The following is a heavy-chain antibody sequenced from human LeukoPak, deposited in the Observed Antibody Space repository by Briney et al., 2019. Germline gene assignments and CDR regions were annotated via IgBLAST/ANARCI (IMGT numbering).Heavy chain of an antibody. J-gene: IGHJ4*02. V-gene: IGHV3-21*01. CDR1: GFTFSSYS. D-gene: IGHD6-13*01. Sequence: GGSLRLSCAASGFTFSSYSMNWVRQAPGKGLEWVSSISSSSSYIYYAGSVKGRFTISRDNAKNSLYLQMNSLRAEDTAVYYCARDRGSSSWPYYFDYWGQGTLVTVSS. CDR2: ISSSSSYI. CDR3: ARDRGSSSWPYYFDY.